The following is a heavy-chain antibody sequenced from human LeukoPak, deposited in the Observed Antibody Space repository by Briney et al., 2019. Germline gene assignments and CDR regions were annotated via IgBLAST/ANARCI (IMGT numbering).Heavy chain of an antibody. CDR3: ARWTRATI. V-gene: IGHV3-33*08. CDR2: IWYGGSNK. Sequence: GRSLRLSCAASGFTLSSYGMHWVRQAPGKGLEWVAVIWYGGSNKYYADSVKGRFTISRDNSKNTLYLQMNSLRAEDTAVYYCARWTRATIWGQGTLVTVSS. J-gene: IGHJ4*02. CDR1: GFTLSSYG. D-gene: IGHD5-24*01.